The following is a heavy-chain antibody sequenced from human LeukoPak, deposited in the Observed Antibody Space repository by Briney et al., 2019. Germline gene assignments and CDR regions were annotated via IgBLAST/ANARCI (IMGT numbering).Heavy chain of an antibody. V-gene: IGHV1-46*01. CDR1: GYTFTSYY. Sequence: GASVKVSCKASGYTFTSYYMHWVRQAPGQGLEWMGIINPSGGITSYAQKFQGRVTMTRDTSTSTVYMELSSLRSEDTAVYYCARDGMVVTAMDSFDYWGQGTLVTVSS. CDR2: INPSGGIT. D-gene: IGHD2-21*02. J-gene: IGHJ4*02. CDR3: ARDGMVVTAMDSFDY.